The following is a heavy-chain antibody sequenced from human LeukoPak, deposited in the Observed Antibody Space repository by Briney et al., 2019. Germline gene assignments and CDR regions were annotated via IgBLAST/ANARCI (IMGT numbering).Heavy chain of an antibody. Sequence: SETLSLTCTVSGGSFTTPYWNWFRQPAGKGLEWIGRIYSGGSTNYKSSLKSRVIMSIDTSKRQLSLKLSSVTAADKAIYYCARDIGLDYSSSSFASDIWGPGTLVIVSS. CDR2: IYSGGST. CDR3: ARDIGLDYSSSSFASDI. D-gene: IGHD6-6*01. CDR1: GGSFTTPY. J-gene: IGHJ3*02. V-gene: IGHV4-4*07.